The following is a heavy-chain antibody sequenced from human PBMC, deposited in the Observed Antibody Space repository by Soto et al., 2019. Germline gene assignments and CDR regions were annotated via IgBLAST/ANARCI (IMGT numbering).Heavy chain of an antibody. CDR3: ARVIQLWLGYYYYGMDV. CDR2: IIPIFGTA. V-gene: IGHV1-69*01. CDR1: GGTFSSYA. J-gene: IGHJ6*02. Sequence: QVQLVQSGAEVKKPGSSVKVSCKASGGTFSSYAISWVRQAPGQGLEWMGGIIPIFGTANYAQKFQGRVTITADESTSTAYMELRSLRSEDTAVYYCARVIQLWLGYYYYGMDVWGQGTTVTVSS. D-gene: IGHD5-18*01.